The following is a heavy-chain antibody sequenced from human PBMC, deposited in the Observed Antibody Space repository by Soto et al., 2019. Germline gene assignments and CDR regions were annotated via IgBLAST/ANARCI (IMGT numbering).Heavy chain of an antibody. CDR3: ARHRQGDDGGNSGADI. CDR2: IYPGVSDT. CDR1: GYIFTTYW. J-gene: IGHJ3*02. D-gene: IGHD4-17*01. V-gene: IGHV5-51*01. Sequence: GESLKIACKGSGYIFTTYWIGWVRQMPGKGLEWLGIIYPGVSDTRYSPSFQGPVTISTDKSTSTAYLQSGSLTASLTSMSFCARHRQGDDGGNSGADIWSQATMVTV.